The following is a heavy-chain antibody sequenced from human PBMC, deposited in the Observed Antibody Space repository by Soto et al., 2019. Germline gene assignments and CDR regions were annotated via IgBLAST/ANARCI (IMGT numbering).Heavy chain of an antibody. J-gene: IGHJ6*02. CDR1: GLTLSDFY. Sequence: QVQLVESGGDLVKPGGSLRLSCRASGLTLSDFYMSWVRQAPGKGLEWLSYISSDSSDIYYADSVKGRLTISRDNAKNSLYLQMNGLRDDDTAVYYCARGHQGLEIWGQGTTVTVSS. V-gene: IGHV3-11*01. CDR2: ISSDSSDI. D-gene: IGHD2-2*01. CDR3: ARGHQGLEI.